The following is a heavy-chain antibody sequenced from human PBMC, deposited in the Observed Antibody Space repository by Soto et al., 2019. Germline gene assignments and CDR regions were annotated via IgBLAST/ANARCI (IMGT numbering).Heavy chain of an antibody. D-gene: IGHD2-15*01. Sequence: SETLSLTCTVSGGSISSYYWSWIRQPPGKGLEWIGYIYYSGSTNYNPSLKSRVTISVDTSKNQFSPKLSSVTAADTAVYYCARAGGFMEYYFDYWGQGTLVTVSS. CDR2: IYYSGST. V-gene: IGHV4-59*01. CDR3: ARAGGFMEYYFDY. J-gene: IGHJ4*02. CDR1: GGSISSYY.